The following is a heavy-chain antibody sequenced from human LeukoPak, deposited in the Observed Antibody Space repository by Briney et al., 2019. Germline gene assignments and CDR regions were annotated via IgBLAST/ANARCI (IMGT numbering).Heavy chain of an antibody. CDR1: GGSISSGGYS. V-gene: IGHV4-30-2*01. CDR2: IYHSGST. Sequence: SETLSLTCAVSGGSISSGGYSWSWIRQPPGKGLEWIGYIYHSGSTYYNPFLKSRVTISVDRSKNQFSLKLSSATAADTAVYYCARGRIVATIRGWFDPWGQGTLVTVSS. D-gene: IGHD5-12*01. J-gene: IGHJ5*02. CDR3: ARGRIVATIRGWFDP.